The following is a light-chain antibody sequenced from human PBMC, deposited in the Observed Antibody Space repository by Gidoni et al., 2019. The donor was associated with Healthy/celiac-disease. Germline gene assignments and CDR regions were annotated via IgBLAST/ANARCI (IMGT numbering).Light chain of an antibody. J-gene: IGKJ4*01. CDR1: PSVSSN. Sequence: IVMTQSPATLSVSPGERATLSCSSSPSVSSNLAWYQQKPGEAPRLLIYGASTRATGIPARFSGSGSGTEFTLTISSRQSEDFAVYYCQQYNNWPLTFGGGTKVEIK. V-gene: IGKV3-15*01. CDR3: QQYNNWPLT. CDR2: GAS.